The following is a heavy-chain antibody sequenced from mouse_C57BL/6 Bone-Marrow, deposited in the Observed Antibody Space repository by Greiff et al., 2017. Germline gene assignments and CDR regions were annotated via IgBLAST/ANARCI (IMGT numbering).Heavy chain of an antibody. Sequence: VKLMESGAELVRPGASVKLSCKASGYTFTDYYINWVKQRPGQGLEWIARIYPGSGNTYYNEKFKGKATLTAEKSSSTAYMQLSSLTSEDSAVYFCARYSYYWGQGTSVTVSS. CDR2: IYPGSGNT. V-gene: IGHV1-76*01. CDR1: GYTFTDYY. CDR3: ARYSYY. J-gene: IGHJ4*01.